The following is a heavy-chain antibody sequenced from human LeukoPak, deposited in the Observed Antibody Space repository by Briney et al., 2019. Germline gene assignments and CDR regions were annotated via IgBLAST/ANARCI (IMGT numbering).Heavy chain of an antibody. CDR3: ARVRCSGSWCPNARNAFDI. J-gene: IGHJ3*02. CDR2: ISAYNGNT. V-gene: IGHV1-18*01. D-gene: IGHD2-15*01. Sequence: ASVKVSCKASGYTFTSYGISWVRQAPGQGLEWMGWISAYNGNTNYAQKLQGRVTMTTDTSTSTAYMELRSLRSDDTAVYYCARVRCSGSWCPNARNAFDIWGQGTMVTVSS. CDR1: GYTFTSYG.